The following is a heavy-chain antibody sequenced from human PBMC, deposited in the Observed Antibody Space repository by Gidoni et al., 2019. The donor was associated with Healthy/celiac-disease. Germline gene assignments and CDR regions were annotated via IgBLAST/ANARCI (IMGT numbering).Heavy chain of an antibody. D-gene: IGHD3-10*01. CDR2: ISWNSGSI. CDR3: AKDMGPDYGSGSYAPFDY. J-gene: IGHJ4*02. CDR1: GFTFDDYA. Sequence: EVQLVESGGGLVQPGRSLRLSCAASGFTFDDYAMHWVRQAPGKGLEWVSGISWNSGSIGYADSVKGRFTISRDNAKNSLYLQMNSLRAEDTALYYCAKDMGPDYGSGSYAPFDYWGQGTLVTVSS. V-gene: IGHV3-9*01.